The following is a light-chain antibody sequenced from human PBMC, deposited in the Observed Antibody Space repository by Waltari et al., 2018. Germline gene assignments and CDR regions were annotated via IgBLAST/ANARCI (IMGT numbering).Light chain of an antibody. V-gene: IGLV3-19*01. Sequence: SSELTQDPAVSVAMGQTVRITCQGDSLRSYYASWYQQRPGQAPILVIYDTDNRPSGAPDRLSGHSSHNTAALTFSWAQAEDEASYYCHSRDASGVGSSFGGGTKLTV. J-gene: IGLJ2*01. CDR1: SLRSYY. CDR3: HSRDASGVGSS. CDR2: DTD.